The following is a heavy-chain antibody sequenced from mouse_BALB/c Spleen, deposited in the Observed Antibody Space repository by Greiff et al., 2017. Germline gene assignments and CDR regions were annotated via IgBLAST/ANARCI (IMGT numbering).Heavy chain of an antibody. CDR3: ARDRYDGGSAMDY. Sequence: EVKLMESGPGLVKPSQSLSLTCSVTGYSITSGYYWNWIRQFPGNKLEWMGYISYDGSNNYNPSLKNRISITRDTSKNQFFRKLNSVTTEDTATYYCARDRYDGGSAMDYWGQGTSVTVSS. V-gene: IGHV3-6*02. J-gene: IGHJ4*01. D-gene: IGHD2-14*01. CDR1: GYSITSGYY. CDR2: ISYDGSN.